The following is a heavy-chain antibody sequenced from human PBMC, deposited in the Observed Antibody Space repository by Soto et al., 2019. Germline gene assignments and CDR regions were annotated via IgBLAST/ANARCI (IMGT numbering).Heavy chain of an antibody. V-gene: IGHV3-23*01. J-gene: IGHJ6*02. D-gene: IGHD3-9*01. Sequence: EVQLLESGGGLVQPGGSLRLSCAASGFTFSSYAMSWVRQAPGKGLEWVSAISGSGGSTYHADSVKGRFTISRDNSKNTLYLQMNSLRAEDTAVYYCAKNVWGITIFGGMDVWGQGTTVTVSS. CDR2: ISGSGGST. CDR1: GFTFSSYA. CDR3: AKNVWGITIFGGMDV.